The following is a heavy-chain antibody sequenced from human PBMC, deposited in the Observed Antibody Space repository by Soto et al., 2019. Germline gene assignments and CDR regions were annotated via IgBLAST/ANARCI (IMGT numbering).Heavy chain of an antibody. D-gene: IGHD6-13*01. CDR3: ARGSTGNSSSWHRY. V-gene: IGHV4-34*01. Sequence: FSAYLWRWLCQPPGKGPEWIGEINHSGSTHYNPSLKSRVTISVDTSKNQFSLKLSSVTAADTAVYYSARGSTGNSSSWHRYWGQGTLVTVSS. CDR1: FSAYL. J-gene: IGHJ4*02. CDR2: INHSGST.